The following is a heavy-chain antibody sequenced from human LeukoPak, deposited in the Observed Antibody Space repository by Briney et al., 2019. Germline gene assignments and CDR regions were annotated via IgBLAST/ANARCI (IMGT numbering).Heavy chain of an antibody. V-gene: IGHV4-4*07. CDR1: CGSISSYY. CDR2: IFTSGST. CDR3: ASVGHSGWFFFWC. Sequence: ADTVSLTHTVSCGSISSYYWSWPRHPAGKGRECLGRIFTSGSTNHNPPLKSRVTMSVDTPKTQFSLKLSSGPSANTPVYYCASVGHSGWFFFWCRGPGILVT. D-gene: IGHD6-13*01. J-gene: IGHJ4*02.